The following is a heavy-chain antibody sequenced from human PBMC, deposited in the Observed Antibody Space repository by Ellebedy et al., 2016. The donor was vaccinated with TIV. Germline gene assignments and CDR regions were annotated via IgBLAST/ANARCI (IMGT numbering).Heavy chain of an antibody. J-gene: IGHJ4*02. Sequence: ASVKVSCKASGYSFTSYFIHWVRQAPGHGLEWMGVINPSGGSTTYPQKLQGRVTMIRDRSSRTVYLELSRLTSADTAMYYCARDQEEGFMVWGQGTLVTVSS. CDR2: INPSGGST. CDR1: GYSFTSYF. D-gene: IGHD3-16*01. CDR3: ARDQEEGFMV. V-gene: IGHV1-46*01.